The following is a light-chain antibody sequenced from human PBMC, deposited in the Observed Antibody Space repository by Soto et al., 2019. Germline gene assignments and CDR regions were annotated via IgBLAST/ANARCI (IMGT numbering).Light chain of an antibody. CDR1: SGDVGAYDY. Sequence: QSALTQPASVSGSPGQSITISCTGTSGDVGAYDYVSWYQQYPGKVPNLMMYEVSYRPSGVSNRFSGSKSGNTASLTISGLQTEDEADYYCSSYTSSSTLVFGGGTQLTVL. J-gene: IGLJ7*01. V-gene: IGLV2-14*01. CDR3: SSYTSSSTLV. CDR2: EVS.